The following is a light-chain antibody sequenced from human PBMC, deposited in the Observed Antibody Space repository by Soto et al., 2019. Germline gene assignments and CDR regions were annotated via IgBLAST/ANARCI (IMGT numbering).Light chain of an antibody. CDR1: QPIGTS. Sequence: DIQMTQSPSSLSAFVGDSVTVTCRASQPIGTSLHWYQQRAGTAPKVLISAATKLQSGAPSRFSGRGSGTDFTLTISNLQPEDSATYFCQQGYNTFWTFGRGTKVELK. J-gene: IGKJ1*01. CDR3: QQGYNTFWT. V-gene: IGKV1-39*01. CDR2: AAT.